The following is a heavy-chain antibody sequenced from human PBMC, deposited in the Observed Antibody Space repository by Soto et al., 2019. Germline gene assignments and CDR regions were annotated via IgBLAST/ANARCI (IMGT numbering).Heavy chain of an antibody. V-gene: IGHV3-48*02. Sequence: SLRLSCAASGFALSSHSMYWVRQAPGKGLEWVSYISPVGGDVHYADSVKGRFTFSRDLAKSSLSLQMTRLRDEDAAVYFCARGRADTAYFEYWGQGTLVTVSS. CDR3: ARGRADTAYFEY. CDR2: ISPVGGDV. J-gene: IGHJ4*02. CDR1: GFALSSHS. D-gene: IGHD5-18*01.